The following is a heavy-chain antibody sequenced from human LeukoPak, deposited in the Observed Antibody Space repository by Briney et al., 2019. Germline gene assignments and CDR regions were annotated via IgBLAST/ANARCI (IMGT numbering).Heavy chain of an antibody. D-gene: IGHD3-22*01. V-gene: IGHV3-11*01. CDR3: ARKYYYDSSGYY. Sequence: PGGSLRLSCVASGFTFSNYAMSWVRQAPGKGLEWVSYISSSGSTIYYADSVKGRFTISRDNAKNSLYLQMNSLRAEDTAVYYCARKYYYDSSGYYWGQGTLVTVSS. CDR1: GFTFSNYA. J-gene: IGHJ4*02. CDR2: ISSSGSTI.